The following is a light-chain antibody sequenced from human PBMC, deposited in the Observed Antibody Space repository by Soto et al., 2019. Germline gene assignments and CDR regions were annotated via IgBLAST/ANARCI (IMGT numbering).Light chain of an antibody. J-gene: IGLJ2*01. V-gene: IGLV4-69*01. Sequence: QLVLTQSPSASASLGASVKLTCTLSSGHNSYAIAWHQQQPEKGPRYLMKLNSDGSHSSGGGIPDRFSGSSSGAERYLTISSLQSEDEADYYCQTWATDIHVVFGGGTKVTVL. CDR3: QTWATDIHVV. CDR2: LNSDGSH. CDR1: SGHNSYA.